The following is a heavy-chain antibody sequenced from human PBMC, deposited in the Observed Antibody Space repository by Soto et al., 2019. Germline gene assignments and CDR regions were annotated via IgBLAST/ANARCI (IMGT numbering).Heavy chain of an antibody. CDR3: SGGVGYAF. J-gene: IGHJ4*02. CDR2: INQDGSEK. Sequence: GGSLRLSCAIFESTVSRDWMNWVRQAPGKGLEWVAHINQDGSEKYYVDSVEGRFTISRDNAKKSLYLQMNSLRPADTAMYYCSGGVGYAFWGQGT. D-gene: IGHD2-8*02. V-gene: IGHV3-7*04. CDR1: ESTVSRDW.